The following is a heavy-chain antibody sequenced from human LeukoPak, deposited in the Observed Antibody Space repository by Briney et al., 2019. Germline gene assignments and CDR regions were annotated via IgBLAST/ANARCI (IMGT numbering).Heavy chain of an antibody. J-gene: IGHJ5*02. Sequence: PSETLSLTCAVYGGSFSGYYWSWIHQPPGKGLEWIGEINHSGSTNYNPSLKSRVTISVDTSKNQFSLKLSSVTAADTAVYYCARRKLLWFGEFTNWFDPWGQGTLVTVSS. CDR2: INHSGST. D-gene: IGHD3-10*01. CDR3: ARRKLLWFGEFTNWFDP. CDR1: GGSFSGYY. V-gene: IGHV4-34*01.